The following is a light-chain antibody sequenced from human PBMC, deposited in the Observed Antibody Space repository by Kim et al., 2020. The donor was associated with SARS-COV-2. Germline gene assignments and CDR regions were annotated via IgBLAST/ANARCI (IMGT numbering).Light chain of an antibody. CDR3: QQYGNSPYT. CDR1: QSVTSDY. J-gene: IGKJ2*01. V-gene: IGKV3-20*01. CDR2: GAS. Sequence: LSPWESATLSCRASQSVTSDYLSWYPQKPGRPPRLLISGASSRATGIPDRFSGSGSGTDFTLAISRLETEDFAVYYCQQYGNSPYTFGQGTKLEI.